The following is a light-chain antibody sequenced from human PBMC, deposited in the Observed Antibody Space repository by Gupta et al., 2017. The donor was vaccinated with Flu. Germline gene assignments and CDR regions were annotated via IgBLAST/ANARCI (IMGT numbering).Light chain of an antibody. Sequence: DIQLTQFPSSLSASVGDRVTITCRASQAISRFLNWYQQKEGEAPKLLLYDATSLQSGVSSRFSGSGSGTDFTLTISSLQPEDFATYYCQHSYNTPRTFGQGTKVEIK. V-gene: IGKV1-39*01. CDR1: QAISRF. J-gene: IGKJ1*01. CDR2: DAT. CDR3: QHSYNTPRT.